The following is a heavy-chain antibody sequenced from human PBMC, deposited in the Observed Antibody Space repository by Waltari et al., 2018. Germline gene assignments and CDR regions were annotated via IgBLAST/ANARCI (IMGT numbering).Heavy chain of an antibody. J-gene: IGHJ4*02. CDR3: ARSPGAAGMFDY. Sequence: QVQLVQSGAEVKKPGASVKVSCKASGYTFPSYAMHWVRQAPGQRLEWMGWINAGNGNTKYSQKFQGRVTITRDTSASTAYMELSSLRSEDTAVYYCARSPGAAGMFDYWGQGTLVTVSS. CDR2: INAGNGNT. V-gene: IGHV1-3*01. D-gene: IGHD6-13*01. CDR1: GYTFPSYA.